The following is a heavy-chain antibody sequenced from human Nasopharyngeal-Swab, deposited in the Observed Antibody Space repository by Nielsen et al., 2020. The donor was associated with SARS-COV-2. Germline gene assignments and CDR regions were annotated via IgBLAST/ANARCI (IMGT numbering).Heavy chain of an antibody. CDR2: ISSSSSYI. CDR3: AKSPGEDAFDI. Sequence: GESLKISCAASGFTFSSYSMNWVRQAPGKGLEWVSSISSSSSYIYYADSVKGRFTISRDNAKNSLYLQMNSLRAEDTALYYCAKSPGEDAFDIWGQGTMVTVSS. V-gene: IGHV3-21*04. CDR1: GFTFSSYS. J-gene: IGHJ3*02. D-gene: IGHD2-21*01.